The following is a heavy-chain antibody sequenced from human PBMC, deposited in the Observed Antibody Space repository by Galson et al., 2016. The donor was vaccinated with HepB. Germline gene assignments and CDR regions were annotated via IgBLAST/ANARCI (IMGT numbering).Heavy chain of an antibody. CDR2: ISSSSSYI. Sequence: SLRLSCAASGFTFSSYSMNWVRQAPGKGLEWVSSISSSSSYIYYADSVKGRFTISRDSAKNSLYLQMNSLRAEDTAVYYCARGGSLVLRYFDWLLTFPDWGQGTLVTVSS. D-gene: IGHD3-9*01. J-gene: IGHJ4*02. V-gene: IGHV3-21*01. CDR1: GFTFSSYS. CDR3: ARGGSLVLRYFDWLLTFPD.